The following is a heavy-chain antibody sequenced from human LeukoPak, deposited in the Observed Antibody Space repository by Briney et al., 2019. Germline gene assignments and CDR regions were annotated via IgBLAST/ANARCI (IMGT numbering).Heavy chain of an antibody. V-gene: IGHV3-23*01. Sequence: GGSLRLSCAASGFTFSNYAMSWVRQAPGKGLEWVSCISRSGGSTYYADSVKGRLTISRDNSKNTLYLQMDSLRAEDTAVYYCAKVGIRISLIVVVFTTADDWYFDLWGRDTLVTVSS. J-gene: IGHJ2*01. CDR2: ISRSGGST. D-gene: IGHD3-22*01. CDR3: AKVGIRISLIVVVFTTADDWYFDL. CDR1: GFTFSNYA.